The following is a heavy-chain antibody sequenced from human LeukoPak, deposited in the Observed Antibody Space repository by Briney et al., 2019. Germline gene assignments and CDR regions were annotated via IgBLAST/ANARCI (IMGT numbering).Heavy chain of an antibody. CDR3: ARTAARRFDY. CDR2: INPTGGST. Sequence: GGSVKVSCKASGYTFTGYFMHWVRQAPGQGLEWMGIINPTGGSTTYAQKFQGRVTMTRDTSTSTVYMELSSLRSDDTAVYYCARTAARRFDYWGQGTLVTVSS. CDR1: GYTFTGYF. D-gene: IGHD6-6*01. J-gene: IGHJ4*02. V-gene: IGHV1-46*01.